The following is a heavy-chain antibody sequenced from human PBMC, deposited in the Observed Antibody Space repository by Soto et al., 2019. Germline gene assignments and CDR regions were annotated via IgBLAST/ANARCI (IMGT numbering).Heavy chain of an antibody. CDR3: ARESEDLTSNFDY. Sequence: GGSLRLSCAASGFSFSLYAMNWVRQAPGKGLEWVSVISGTGESSNYAESVRGRFTISRDNSNNTVYLEMNSLRAEDTAVYYCARESEDLTSNFDYWGQGTLVTVSS. J-gene: IGHJ4*02. V-gene: IGHV3-23*01. CDR1: GFSFSLYA. CDR2: ISGTGESS.